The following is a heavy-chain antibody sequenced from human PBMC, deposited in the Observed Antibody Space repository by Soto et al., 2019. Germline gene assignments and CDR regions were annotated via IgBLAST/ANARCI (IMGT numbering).Heavy chain of an antibody. D-gene: IGHD3-9*01. V-gene: IGHV3-23*01. CDR2: IHPSGGST. Sequence: GGSLRLSCAAAGFMFSSYGMSWVRQAPGKGLQWVATIHPSGGSTHYAESVRGRFTISRDNSRDTLYLQMNSLRAEDTSVYYCAKDPSTGPPDCWGQGALVTVSS. CDR3: AKDPSTGPPDC. J-gene: IGHJ4*02. CDR1: GFMFSSYG.